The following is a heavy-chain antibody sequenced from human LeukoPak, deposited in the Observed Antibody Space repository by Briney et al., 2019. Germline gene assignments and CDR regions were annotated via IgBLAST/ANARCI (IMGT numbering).Heavy chain of an antibody. CDR1: GFTFRDYW. J-gene: IGHJ6*02. Sequence: GGSLRLSCVASGFASSGFTFRDYWMHWVRQAPGKGLVWVARINADGSGITYADSVKGRFTVSRGNAKNTLNLQMNSLRAEDTAVYFCATDRHFTVDVWGQGTTVTVSS. CDR3: ATDRHFTVDV. CDR2: INADGSGI. V-gene: IGHV3-74*01.